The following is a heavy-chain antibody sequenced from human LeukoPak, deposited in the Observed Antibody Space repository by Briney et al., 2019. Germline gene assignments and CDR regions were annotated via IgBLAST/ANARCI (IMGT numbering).Heavy chain of an antibody. CDR1: GFTFSSYW. V-gene: IGHV3-74*01. CDR2: INGDGRHI. J-gene: IGHJ4*02. Sequence: GGSLRLSCAASGFTFSSYWINWVRQAPGKGLVWVSHINGDGRHIGYADSVKGRFTISRDNAKDTVYLQMNGLRAENTAVYYCARGTSDWPGVDYWGQGTLVTVSS. D-gene: IGHD6-19*01. CDR3: ARGTSDWPGVDY.